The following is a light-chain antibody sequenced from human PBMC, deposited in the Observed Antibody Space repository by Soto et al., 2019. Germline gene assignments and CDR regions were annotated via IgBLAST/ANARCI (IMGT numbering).Light chain of an antibody. Sequence: QSALTQPASVSGSPGQSITISCTGTRSDIGGYDYVSWFQQHPGKVPKLLIYEVTSRPLGLSNRFSGSKSGNTASLTISGLQAEDEADYYCSSYTSSRLWVFGGGTKLTVL. CDR1: RSDIGGYDY. CDR2: EVT. CDR3: SSYTSSRLWV. V-gene: IGLV2-14*01. J-gene: IGLJ3*02.